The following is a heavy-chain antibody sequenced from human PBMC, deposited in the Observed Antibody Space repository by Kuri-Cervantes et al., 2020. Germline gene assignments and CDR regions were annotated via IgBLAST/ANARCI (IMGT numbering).Heavy chain of an antibody. Sequence: SETLSLTCTVSGGSMTSSSHYWGWLRQTPEKGLEWIGEIYHSGSTNYNPSLKSRVTISVDTSKNQFSLKLSSVTAADTAVYYCARDGGYSYGYRGYSDYWGQGTLVTVSS. V-gene: IGHV4-39*07. CDR3: ARDGGYSYGYRGYSDY. CDR2: IYHSGST. D-gene: IGHD5-18*01. J-gene: IGHJ4*02. CDR1: GGSMTSSSHY.